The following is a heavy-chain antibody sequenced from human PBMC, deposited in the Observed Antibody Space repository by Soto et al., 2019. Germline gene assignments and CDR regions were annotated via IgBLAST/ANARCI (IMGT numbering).Heavy chain of an antibody. D-gene: IGHD3-3*01. CDR2: INGDGSST. CDR3: TRDAYYDFWSGYSTYYYYYMDV. CDR1: GFTFSSYW. J-gene: IGHJ6*03. V-gene: IGHV3-74*01. Sequence: EVQLVESGGGLVQPGGSLRLSCAASGFTFSSYWMHWVRQAPGKGLVWVSRINGDGSSTTHADSVRGRFTISRDNTKNTLYLQMISLRAEDTAVYYCTRDAYYDFWSGYSTYYYYYMDVWGKGTTVTVSS.